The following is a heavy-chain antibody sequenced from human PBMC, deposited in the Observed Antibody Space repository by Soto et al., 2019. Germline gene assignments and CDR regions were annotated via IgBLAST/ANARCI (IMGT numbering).Heavy chain of an antibody. J-gene: IGHJ4*02. V-gene: IGHV1-69*02. D-gene: IGHD2-21*02. CDR1: GGTFSSYT. Sequence: QVQLVQSGAEVKKPGSSVKVSCKASGGTFSSYTISWVRQAPGQGLEWMGRIIPILGIANYAQKFQGRVTLTADKSTSTAYMELSSLRSEDTAVYYCARGGGDGGENYWGQGTLGTVSS. CDR3: ARGGGDGGENY. CDR2: IIPILGIA.